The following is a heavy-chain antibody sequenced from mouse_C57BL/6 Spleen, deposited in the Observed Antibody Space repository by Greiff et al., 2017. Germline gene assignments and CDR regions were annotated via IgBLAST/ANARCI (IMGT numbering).Heavy chain of an antibody. J-gene: IGHJ3*01. Sequence: QVHVKQPGAELVRPGTSVKLSCKASGYTFTSYWMHWVKQRPGQGLEWIGVIDPSDSYTNSNQKFKGKATLTVDTSSSTAYMQLSSLTSEDSAVYYCARSYGYDDGAWFAYWGQGTLVTVSA. CDR2: IDPSDSYT. CDR1: GYTFTSYW. CDR3: ARSYGYDDGAWFAY. V-gene: IGHV1-59*01. D-gene: IGHD2-2*01.